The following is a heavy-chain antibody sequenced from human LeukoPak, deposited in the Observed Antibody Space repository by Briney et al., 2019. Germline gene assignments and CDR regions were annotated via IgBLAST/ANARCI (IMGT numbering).Heavy chain of an antibody. CDR3: ARGFGCSGGSCYLAYYY. CDR1: GGTFSSYA. Sequence: ASVKVSCKASGGTFSSYAINWVRQATGQGLEWMGWMNPNSGNTGYAQKFQGRVTMTRNTSISTAYMELSSLRSEDTAVYYCARGFGCSGGSCYLAYYYWGQGTLVTVSS. D-gene: IGHD2-15*01. V-gene: IGHV1-8*02. CDR2: MNPNSGNT. J-gene: IGHJ4*02.